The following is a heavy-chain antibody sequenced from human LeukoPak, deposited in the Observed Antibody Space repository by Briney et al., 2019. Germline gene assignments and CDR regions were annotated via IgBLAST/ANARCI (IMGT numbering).Heavy chain of an antibody. Sequence: GESLKISCKGSRYSFTNYWIGWVRQMPGKGLEWMGIIYPGDSDTRYSPSFQGQVTISADKSISTAYLQWSSLKASDTAMYYCARPVQLERLDAFDIWGQGTMVTVSS. J-gene: IGHJ3*02. D-gene: IGHD1-1*01. CDR1: RYSFTNYW. CDR3: ARPVQLERLDAFDI. V-gene: IGHV5-51*01. CDR2: IYPGDSDT.